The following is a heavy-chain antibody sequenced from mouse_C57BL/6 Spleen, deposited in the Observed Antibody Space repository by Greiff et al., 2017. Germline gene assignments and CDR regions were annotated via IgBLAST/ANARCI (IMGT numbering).Heavy chain of an antibody. Sequence: VHVKQSGPELVKPGASVKISCKASGYSFTGYYMNWVKQSPEKSLEWIGEINPSTGGTTYNQKFKAKATLTVDKSSSTAYMQLKSLTSEDSAVYYCARMLFDYWGQGTTLTVSS. CDR1: GYSFTGYY. CDR3: ARMLFDY. CDR2: INPSTGGT. J-gene: IGHJ2*01. V-gene: IGHV1-42*01.